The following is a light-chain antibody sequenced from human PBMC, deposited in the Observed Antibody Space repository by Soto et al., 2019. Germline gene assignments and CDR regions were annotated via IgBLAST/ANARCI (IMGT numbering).Light chain of an antibody. V-gene: IGLV2-14*03. J-gene: IGLJ2*01. Sequence: QSALTQPASVSGSPGQSITISCTGTSSDIGRYNYVSWYQHSPGKAPKLIIYDVSDRPSGVSNRFSGSKSGTTASLTISGLQAEDDAAYYCGSYTSSDTMIFGGGTKVTVL. CDR3: GSYTSSDTMI. CDR2: DVS. CDR1: SSDIGRYNY.